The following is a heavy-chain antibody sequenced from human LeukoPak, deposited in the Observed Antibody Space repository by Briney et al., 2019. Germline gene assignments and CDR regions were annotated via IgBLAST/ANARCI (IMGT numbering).Heavy chain of an antibody. CDR2: FKSKTDGGTV. J-gene: IGHJ4*02. D-gene: IGHD5-18*01. V-gene: IGHV3-15*01. Sequence: GESLRLSCAASGFTFRNAWMSWVRQAPGKGLEWVARFKSKTDGGTVDYAAPVNGRFTISRDDSKNTLYLQMNSLKTEDTAVYYCTTIYSYGATGFDYWGQGTLVTVSS. CDR1: GFTFRNAW. CDR3: TTIYSYGATGFDY.